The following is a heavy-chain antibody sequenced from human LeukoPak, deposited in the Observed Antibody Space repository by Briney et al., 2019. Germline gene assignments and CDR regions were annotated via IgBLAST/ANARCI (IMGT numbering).Heavy chain of an antibody. CDR2: ISAYNGNT. CDR3: ARAGDYDFWSGSYYFDY. D-gene: IGHD3-3*01. V-gene: IGHV1-18*01. Sequence: ASVKVSCKAFGYTFTSYGISWVRQAPGQGLEWMGWISAYNGNTNYAQKVQGRVTITTDESTSTAYMELSSLRSEDTAVYYCARAGDYDFWSGSYYFDYRGQGTLVTVSS. J-gene: IGHJ4*02. CDR1: GYTFTSYG.